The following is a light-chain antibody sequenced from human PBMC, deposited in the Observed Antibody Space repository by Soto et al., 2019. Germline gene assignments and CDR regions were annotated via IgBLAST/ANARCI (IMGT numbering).Light chain of an antibody. CDR3: SSYAGSDTL. Sequence: QSVLTQPASVSGSPGQSITISCTGTTNDVGTYSLVSWYQQYSGKAPKLIIYEVTKRPSGVSNRFSGSKSGNTASLTVSGLQAEDEADYYCSSYAGSDTLFGGGTQVTVL. J-gene: IGLJ7*01. CDR1: TNDVGTYSL. CDR2: EVT. V-gene: IGLV2-23*02.